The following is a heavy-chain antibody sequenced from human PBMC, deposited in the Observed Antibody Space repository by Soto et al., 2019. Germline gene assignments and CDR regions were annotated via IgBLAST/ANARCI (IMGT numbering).Heavy chain of an antibody. Sequence: QVQLVQSGAEVKKPGASVQVSCKASGYTFTSYGISWVRQAPGQGLEWMGWISAYNCNTNYAQKLQDRVIMTTDTSTSTAYMEFRSPRSDDTAIYYCARDLPMIRGVTDVDYWGQTTLVTVSS. CDR2: ISAYNCNT. CDR3: ARDLPMIRGVTDVDY. J-gene: IGHJ4*02. V-gene: IGHV1-18*01. D-gene: IGHD3-10*01. CDR1: GYTFTSYG.